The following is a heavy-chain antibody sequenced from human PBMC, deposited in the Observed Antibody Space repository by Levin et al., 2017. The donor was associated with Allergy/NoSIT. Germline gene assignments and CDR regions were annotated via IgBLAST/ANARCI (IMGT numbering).Heavy chain of an antibody. Sequence: GGSLRLSCVASGSSLSDYYMSWMRQAPGKGLEWVAYISRSGIAKYYADSVKGRFTISKDDAKNSLYLQLNSLRAEDTAVYYCAGSSPGSETYVSEHYYHGMAVWGQGTTVTVSS. CDR2: ISRSGIAK. CDR3: AGSSPGSETYVSEHYYHGMAV. V-gene: IGHV3-11*01. J-gene: IGHJ6*02. CDR1: GSSLSDYY. D-gene: IGHD3-10*01.